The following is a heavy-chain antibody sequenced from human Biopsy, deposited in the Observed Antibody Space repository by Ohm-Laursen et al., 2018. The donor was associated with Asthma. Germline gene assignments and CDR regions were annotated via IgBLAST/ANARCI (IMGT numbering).Heavy chain of an antibody. V-gene: IGHV4-59*12. Sequence: SETLSLTCTVSGGSINNFYWSWIRLPPGKGLEYIGDVSHTGSTNYNPSLKSRVTMSLDTSKNQFSLKLSSVTAADTAMYYCARIPRRSGSYFVDYWGQGTLVTVSS. CDR2: VSHTGST. J-gene: IGHJ4*02. CDR3: ARIPRRSGSYFVDY. CDR1: GGSINNFY. D-gene: IGHD3-22*01.